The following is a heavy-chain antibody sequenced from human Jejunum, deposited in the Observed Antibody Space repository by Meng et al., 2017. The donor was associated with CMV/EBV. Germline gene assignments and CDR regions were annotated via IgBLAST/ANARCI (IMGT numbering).Heavy chain of an antibody. CDR2: VSGSGGST. V-gene: IGHV3-23*01. Sequence: TFSSYTMSWVRQAPGQGLEWVSAVSGSGGSTNYADSVKGRFTISRDNSKSTLYLQLNNLRAGDTAVYYCAPVGGWGTGTPTALVTWGQGARGTVSS. D-gene: IGHD2-8*02. CDR3: APVGGWGTGTPTALVT. CDR1: TFSSYT. J-gene: IGHJ5*02.